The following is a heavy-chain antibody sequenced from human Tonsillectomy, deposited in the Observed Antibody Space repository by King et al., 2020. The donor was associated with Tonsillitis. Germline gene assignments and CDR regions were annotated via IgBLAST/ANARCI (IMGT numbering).Heavy chain of an antibody. J-gene: IGHJ4*02. D-gene: IGHD3-3*01. CDR1: GFNFNSYS. V-gene: IGHV3-21*01. Sequence: VQLVESGGGLVKPGGSLRLSCAASGFNFNSYSMNWVRQAPGKGLEWVSSIIISSGYTYYADSVKGRFTISRDNAKNSLYLQMNSLRAEDTAVYYCARDGGYYFDYWGQGTLVTVSS. CDR3: ARDGGYYFDY. CDR2: IIISSGYT.